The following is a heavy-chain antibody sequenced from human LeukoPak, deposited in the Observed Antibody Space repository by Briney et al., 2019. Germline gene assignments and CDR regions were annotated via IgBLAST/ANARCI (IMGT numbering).Heavy chain of an antibody. CDR3: AREMLYDSSGYYYSFDY. CDR2: ISAYNGNT. V-gene: IGHV1-18*01. J-gene: IGHJ4*02. Sequence: ASVKVSCKASGYTFTSYGISWVRQAPGQGLEWMGWISAYNGNTNYAQKLQGRVTMTTDTSTSTAYMELRSLRSDDTAVYYCAREMLYDSSGYYYSFDYWGQGTLVTVSS. CDR1: GYTFTSYG. D-gene: IGHD3-22*01.